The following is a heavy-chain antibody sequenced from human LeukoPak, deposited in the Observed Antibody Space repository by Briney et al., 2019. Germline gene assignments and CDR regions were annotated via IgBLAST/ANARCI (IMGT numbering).Heavy chain of an antibody. V-gene: IGHV3-7*01. Sequence: GGSLRLSCTGSEFTFSTYWMSWVRQAPGKGLEWVANIKQDGSEKYYVDSVKGRFTISRDNAKNSLYLQMNSLRAEDTAVYYCARANIVATCYSSSWGQGTLVTVSS. CDR2: IKQDGSEK. D-gene: IGHD5-12*01. CDR3: ARANIVATCYSSS. CDR1: EFTFSTYW. J-gene: IGHJ5*02.